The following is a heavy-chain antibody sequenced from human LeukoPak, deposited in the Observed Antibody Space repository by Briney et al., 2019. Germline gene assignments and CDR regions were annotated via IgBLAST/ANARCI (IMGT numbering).Heavy chain of an antibody. CDR3: ARDSSYCSSTSCYEGFDY. J-gene: IGHJ4*02. D-gene: IGHD2-2*01. CDR2: IIPILGIA. CDR1: GGIFSSYA. Sequence: GSSVKVSCKASGGIFSSYAISWVRQAPGQGLEWMGRIIPILGIANYAQKFQGRVTITADKSTSTAYMELSSLRSEDTAVYYCARDSSYCSSTSCYEGFDYWGQGTLVTVSS. V-gene: IGHV1-69*04.